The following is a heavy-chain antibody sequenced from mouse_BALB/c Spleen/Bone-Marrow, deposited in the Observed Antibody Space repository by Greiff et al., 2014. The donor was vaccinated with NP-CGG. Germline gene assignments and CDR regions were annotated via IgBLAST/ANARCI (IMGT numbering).Heavy chain of an antibody. Sequence: EVMLVESGGGLVQPGGSLKLSCAASGFTFSSYTMSWVRQTPEKRLVWVAYISNGGGSIYYPDTVKGRFTISRDNDKNTLYLQVSSLKSEDTAMYYCASHYYDSSPFAYWGQGTLVTVSA. J-gene: IGHJ3*01. CDR2: ISNGGGSI. D-gene: IGHD1-1*01. CDR3: ASHYYDSSPFAY. V-gene: IGHV5-12-2*01. CDR1: GFTFSSYT.